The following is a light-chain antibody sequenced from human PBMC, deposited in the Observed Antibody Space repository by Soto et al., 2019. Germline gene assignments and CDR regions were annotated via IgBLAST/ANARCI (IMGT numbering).Light chain of an antibody. CDR1: QSFTSNY. CDR3: QQYGSSGT. V-gene: IGKV3-20*01. J-gene: IGKJ1*01. CDR2: GAS. Sequence: EIVLTQSPGTLSLSPGERATLSCGASQSFTSNYLAWYQQKPGQAPRLLIYGASTRATGIQDRFSGSGSGTDFTLTISRLEPEEFAVYYCQQYGSSGTFGQGTKVDIK.